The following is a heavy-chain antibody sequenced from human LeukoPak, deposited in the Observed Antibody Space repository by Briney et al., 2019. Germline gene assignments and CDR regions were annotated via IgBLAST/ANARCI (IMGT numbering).Heavy chain of an antibody. CDR1: GGSFSGYY. CDR3: ARSSRYYYGMDV. Sequence: SETLSLTCAVYGGSFSGYYWSWIRQPPGKGLEWIGEINHSRSTNYNPSLKSRVTISVDTSKNQFSLKLSSVTAADTAVYYCARSSRYYYGMDVWGQGTTVTVSS. J-gene: IGHJ6*02. CDR2: INHSRST. V-gene: IGHV4-34*01.